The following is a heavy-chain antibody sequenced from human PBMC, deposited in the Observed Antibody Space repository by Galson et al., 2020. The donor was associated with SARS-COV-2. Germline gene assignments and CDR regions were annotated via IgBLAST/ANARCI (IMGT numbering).Heavy chain of an antibody. CDR2: IKQDGSAK. V-gene: IGHV3-7*01. D-gene: IGHD3-9*01. CDR1: GFTFSNYW. Sequence: GESLKISCAASGFTFSNYWMNWVRQAPGKGLEWVANIKQDGSAKYYVDSVKGRFTISRDNAKNSVFLHLNSLRAEDTAVYYCVGDYNPVHPDVLPAYYVPPLLSLDYWGQGTLVTVSS. J-gene: IGHJ4*02. CDR3: VGDYNPVHPDVLPAYYVPPLLSLDY.